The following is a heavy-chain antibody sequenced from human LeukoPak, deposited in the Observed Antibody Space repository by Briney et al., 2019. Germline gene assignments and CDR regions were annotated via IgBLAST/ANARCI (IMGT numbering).Heavy chain of an antibody. D-gene: IGHD3-10*01. V-gene: IGHV4-39*07. CDR1: GGSISSSSYY. CDR2: IYYSGST. Sequence: SETLSLTCTVSGGSISSSSYYWGWIRQPPGKGLEWIGSIYYSGSTYYNPSLKSRVTISVDTSKNQFSLKLSSVTAADTAVYYCARGSITPIWGQGTMVTVSS. CDR3: ARGSITPI. J-gene: IGHJ3*02.